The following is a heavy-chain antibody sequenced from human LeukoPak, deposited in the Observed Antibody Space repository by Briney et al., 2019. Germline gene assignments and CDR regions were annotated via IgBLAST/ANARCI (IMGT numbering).Heavy chain of an antibody. CDR3: ARDTLLWFGDPSLSGSWFDP. J-gene: IGHJ5*02. CDR2: ISAYNGNT. V-gene: IGHV1-18*01. D-gene: IGHD3-10*01. Sequence: WASVKVSCKASGGTFSSYAISWVRQAPGQGLEWMGWISAYNGNTNYAQKLQGRVTMTTDTSTSTAYMELRSLRSDDTAVYYCARDTLLWFGDPSLSGSWFDPWGQGTLVTVSS. CDR1: GGTFSSYA.